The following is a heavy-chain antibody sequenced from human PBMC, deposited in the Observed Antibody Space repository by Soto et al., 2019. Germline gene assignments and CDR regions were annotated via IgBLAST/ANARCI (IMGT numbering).Heavy chain of an antibody. CDR3: ASPPCGVYGVSYCYSGMDV. V-gene: IGHV1-69*12. J-gene: IGHJ6*02. CDR2: IIPIFGTA. Sequence: QVQLVQSGAEVKKPGSSVKVSCKASGGTFSSYAISWVRQAPGQGLEWMGGIIPIFGTADYAQKFQGRVTITADASTNPAYMERSSMRPEDAAVYYCASPPCGVYGVSYCYSGMDVWGPGTGVTVSS. CDR1: GGTFSSYA. D-gene: IGHD4-17*01.